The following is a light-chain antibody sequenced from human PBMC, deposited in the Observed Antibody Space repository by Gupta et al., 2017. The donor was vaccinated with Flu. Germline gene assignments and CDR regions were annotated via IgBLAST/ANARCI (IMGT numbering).Light chain of an antibody. Sequence: GDRITITCRAGQSITTYLNWYQQKPGRAPRLLIYAASNLQSGVPSRFSGSGSGTDFSLTISSLQPEDFATYYCQQTSTAPLTFGGGTKVEI. CDR2: AAS. CDR3: QQTSTAPLT. J-gene: IGKJ4*01. CDR1: QSITTY. V-gene: IGKV1-39*01.